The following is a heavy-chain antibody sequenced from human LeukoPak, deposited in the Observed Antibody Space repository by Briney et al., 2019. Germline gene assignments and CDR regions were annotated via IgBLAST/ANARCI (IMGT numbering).Heavy chain of an antibody. D-gene: IGHD4-17*01. Sequence: SETLSLTCAVSGGSISSGAYPWSWIRQPPGKGLDLIGYIYYSGSTYYNPSLKSRVTISVDTSKNQFSLKMTSVTAADTSVYYCARGSHDYGDFYLFDHWGQGTLVTVSS. CDR1: GGSISSGAYP. V-gene: IGHV4-30-4*07. J-gene: IGHJ4*02. CDR2: IYYSGST. CDR3: ARGSHDYGDFYLFDH.